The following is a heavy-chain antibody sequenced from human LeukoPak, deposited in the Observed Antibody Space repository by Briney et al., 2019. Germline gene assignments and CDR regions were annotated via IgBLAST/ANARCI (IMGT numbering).Heavy chain of an antibody. CDR1: GYTFTGYY. D-gene: IGHD4-17*01. V-gene: IGHV1-2*02. CDR2: INPNSGGT. Sequence: GASVKVSCKASGYTFTGYYMHWVRQAPGQGLEWMGWINPNSGGTNYAQKFQGRVTMTRDTSISTAYMELSRLRSEDTAVYYCARDIATTLYYMDVWGKGTTVTVSS. J-gene: IGHJ6*03. CDR3: ARDIATTLYYMDV.